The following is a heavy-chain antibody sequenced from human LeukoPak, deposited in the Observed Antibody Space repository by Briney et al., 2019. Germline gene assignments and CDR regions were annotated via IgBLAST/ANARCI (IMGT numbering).Heavy chain of an antibody. CDR2: ISSSSSYI. J-gene: IGHJ4*02. D-gene: IGHD2-15*01. CDR3: AKGLGYCSGGSCSAGY. Sequence: GGSLRLSCAASGFTFSRYSMNWVRQAPGKGLEWVSSISSSSSYIYYADSVKGRFTISRDNAKNSLYLQMNSLRAEDTAVYYCAKGLGYCSGGSCSAGYWGQGTLVTVSS. V-gene: IGHV3-21*01. CDR1: GFTFSRYS.